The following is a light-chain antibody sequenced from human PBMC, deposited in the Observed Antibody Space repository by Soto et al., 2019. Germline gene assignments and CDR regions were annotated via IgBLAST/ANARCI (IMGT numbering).Light chain of an antibody. Sequence: DVVMTQSPLSLPVTLGQPASISCRSSQSLIHSDGDTYLNWFQQRPGQSPRRLIYKVSDRDSGVPDRCSGSGSGTDFTRKISRVEAEDVGVYYCMQGTHWPWTFGQGTEVEIK. CDR1: QSLIHSDGDTY. V-gene: IGKV2-30*02. CDR2: KVS. CDR3: MQGTHWPWT. J-gene: IGKJ1*01.